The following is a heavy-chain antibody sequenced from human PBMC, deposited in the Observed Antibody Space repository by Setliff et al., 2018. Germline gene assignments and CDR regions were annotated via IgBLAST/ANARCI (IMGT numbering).Heavy chain of an antibody. CDR2: INHSGST. D-gene: IGHD6-19*01. Sequence: PSETLSLTCAVYGGSFSGYYWSWIRQPPGKGLEWIGEINHSGSTNYNPSLKSRVTLSVDTSKNQFSLRLSSVTAADTAIYYCARHRYVSGWPEDFWGQGTLVTVSS. CDR3: ARHRYVSGWPEDF. CDR1: GGSFSGYY. J-gene: IGHJ4*02. V-gene: IGHV4-34*01.